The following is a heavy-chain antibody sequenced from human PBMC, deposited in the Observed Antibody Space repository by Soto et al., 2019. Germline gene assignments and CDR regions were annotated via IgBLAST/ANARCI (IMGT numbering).Heavy chain of an antibody. CDR3: ARYSGTIFGVVPTIHNDY. J-gene: IGHJ4*02. CDR1: GFTFSSYS. CDR2: ISSSSYI. D-gene: IGHD3-3*01. V-gene: IGHV3-21*01. Sequence: GGSLRLSCAASGFTFSSYSMNWVRQAPGKGLEWVSSISSSSYIYYADSVKGRFTISRDNAKNSLYLQMNSLRAEDTAVYYCARYSGTIFGVVPTIHNDYWGQGTLVTVSS.